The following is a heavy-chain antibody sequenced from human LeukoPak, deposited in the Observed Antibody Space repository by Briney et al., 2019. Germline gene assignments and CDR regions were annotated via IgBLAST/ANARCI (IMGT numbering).Heavy chain of an antibody. CDR1: GFTFDDYG. D-gene: IGHD1-26*01. V-gene: IGHV3-20*04. Sequence: RPGGSLRLXCAASGFTFDDYGMSWVRQAPGKGLEWVSGINWNGGSTGYADSVKGRFTISRDNAKNSLYLQMNSLRAEDTALYYCAREQWELLGNYYFDYWGQGTLVTVSS. CDR3: AREQWELLGNYYFDY. CDR2: INWNGGST. J-gene: IGHJ4*02.